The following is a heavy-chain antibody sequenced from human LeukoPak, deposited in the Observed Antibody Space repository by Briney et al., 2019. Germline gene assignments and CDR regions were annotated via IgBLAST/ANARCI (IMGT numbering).Heavy chain of an antibody. J-gene: IGHJ4*02. D-gene: IGHD3-22*01. CDR1: GGTFSSYA. CDR2: IIPILGIA. Sequence: GASVKVSCKASGGTFSSYAISWVRQAPGQGLEWMGRIIPILGIANYAQKFQGRVTITADKSTSAAYMELSSLRSEDTAVYYCARDLEETYDSSGYRGADYWGQGTLVTVSS. CDR3: ARDLEETYDSSGYRGADY. V-gene: IGHV1-69*04.